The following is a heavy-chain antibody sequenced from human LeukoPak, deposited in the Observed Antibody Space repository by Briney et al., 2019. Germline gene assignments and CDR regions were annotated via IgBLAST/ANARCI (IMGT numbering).Heavy chain of an antibody. CDR2: INPNSGGT. J-gene: IGHJ4*02. CDR1: GYVFSDYY. V-gene: IGHV1-2*02. Sequence: GASVKVSCKTSGYVFSDYYIHWVRQAPGQGLEWVGWINPNSGGTKYAQRFQDRVTMTRDRSTSTAYMDLTRLTSDDTAVYYCVGDFRVGGDFWGQGTLVSVSS. D-gene: IGHD2-15*01. CDR3: VGDFRVGGDF.